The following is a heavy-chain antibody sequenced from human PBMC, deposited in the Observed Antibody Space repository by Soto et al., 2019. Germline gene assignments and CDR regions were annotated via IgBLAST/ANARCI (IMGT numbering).Heavy chain of an antibody. Sequence: SETLSLTCTVSGGSISGYYWSWIRQPPGKGLEWIGNVYYSGGAKYNPSVKRRVSISVDTSRNQFSLNLSSVTAADTAVYYCTRDGDGRMTTNPYYYYGMDVWGPGITVTVSS. CDR3: TRDGDGRMTTNPYYYYGMDV. D-gene: IGHD2-21*02. V-gene: IGHV4-59*01. CDR2: VYYSGGA. J-gene: IGHJ6*02. CDR1: GGSISGYY.